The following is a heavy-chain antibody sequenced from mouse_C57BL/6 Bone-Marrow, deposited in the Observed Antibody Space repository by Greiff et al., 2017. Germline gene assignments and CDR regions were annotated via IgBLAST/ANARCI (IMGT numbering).Heavy chain of an antibody. CDR3: AGLGSPRRAAY. D-gene: IGHD3-3*01. CDR2: IHPNSGST. J-gene: IGHJ3*01. Sequence: QVQLQQPGAELVKPGASVKLSCKASGYTFTSYWMHWVKQRPGQGLEWIGMIHPNSGSTNYNEKFKSKATLTVDQSSSTAYMQLSSLTSEDSAVYYCAGLGSPRRAAYWGQGTLVTVSA. CDR1: GYTFTSYW. V-gene: IGHV1-64*01.